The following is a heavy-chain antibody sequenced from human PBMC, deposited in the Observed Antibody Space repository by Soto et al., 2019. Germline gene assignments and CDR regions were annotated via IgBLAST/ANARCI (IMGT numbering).Heavy chain of an antibody. Sequence: TSETLSLTCTVSGGSXSSSSYYWGWIRQPPGKGLEWIGSIYYSGSTYYNPSLKSRVTISVDTSKNQFSLKLSSVTAADTAVYYCARANWNHDYWGQGTLVTVSS. CDR3: ARANWNHDY. CDR2: IYYSGST. V-gene: IGHV4-39*01. CDR1: GGSXSSSSYY. J-gene: IGHJ4*02. D-gene: IGHD1-20*01.